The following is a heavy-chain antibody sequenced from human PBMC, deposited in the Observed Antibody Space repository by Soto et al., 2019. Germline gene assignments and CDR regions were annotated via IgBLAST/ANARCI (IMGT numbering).Heavy chain of an antibody. CDR2: ISWDGYNT. Sequence: EVQLVESGGVVVQPGGSLRLSCAASGFSFDDYTMHWVRQAPGKGLEWFSLISWDGYNTYYADSVKGRFTISRDKSTNSLYLQMNSLRTVDTAVYYCAKDNGLVGGKDYWGQGTLVTVSS. D-gene: IGHD1-26*01. CDR3: AKDNGLVGGKDY. CDR1: GFSFDDYT. J-gene: IGHJ4*02. V-gene: IGHV3-43*01.